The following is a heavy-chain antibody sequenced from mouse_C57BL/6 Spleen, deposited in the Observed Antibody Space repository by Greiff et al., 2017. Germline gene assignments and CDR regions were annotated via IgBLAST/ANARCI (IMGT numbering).Heavy chain of an antibody. Sequence: EVQVVESGGGLVKPGGSLKLSCAASGFTFSSYTMSWVRQTPEKRLEWVATISGGGGNTYYPDSVKGRFTISRDNAKNTLYLQMSSLRSEDTALYYCAREGYSNYPDYWGQGTTLTVSS. D-gene: IGHD2-5*01. CDR2: ISGGGGNT. V-gene: IGHV5-9*01. J-gene: IGHJ2*01. CDR1: GFTFSSYT. CDR3: AREGYSNYPDY.